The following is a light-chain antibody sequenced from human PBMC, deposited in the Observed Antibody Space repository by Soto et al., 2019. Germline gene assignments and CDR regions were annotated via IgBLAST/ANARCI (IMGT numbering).Light chain of an antibody. CDR1: SSDVGAYNF. J-gene: IGLJ2*01. Sequence: QSALTQPASVSGSPGQSITISCTGTSSDVGAYNFVSWYQQHPGKAPKLIFYEVSNRPPGLSDRFSGSKSGTTASLTISGLQAEYEADYFCSSYTTSKTLLFGGGTKLTVL. CDR2: EVS. CDR3: SSYTTSKTLL. V-gene: IGLV2-14*01.